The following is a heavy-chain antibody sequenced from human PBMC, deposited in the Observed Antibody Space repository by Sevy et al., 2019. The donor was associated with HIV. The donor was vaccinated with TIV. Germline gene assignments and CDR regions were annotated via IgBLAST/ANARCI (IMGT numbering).Heavy chain of an antibody. J-gene: IGHJ4*02. V-gene: IGHV3-7*01. Sequence: GGSLRLSCAASGFNFNKYGMRWVRQAPGKGLEYVASIKGDGSEKYYMDSLKGRFTSSRDNAENSVYLQMTSLRAEDTAVYHCVRAGAFGTYDSWGQGTLVTVSS. CDR3: VRAGAFGTYDS. CDR2: IKGDGSEK. CDR1: GFNFNKYG. D-gene: IGHD3-10*01.